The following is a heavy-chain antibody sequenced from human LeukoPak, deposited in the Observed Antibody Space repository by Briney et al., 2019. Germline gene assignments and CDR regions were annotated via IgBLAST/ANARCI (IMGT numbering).Heavy chain of an antibody. CDR1: GASIRSSY. J-gene: IGHJ2*01. Sequence: SETLSLTCTVSGASIRSSYWSWIRQPPGKGLEWIGYISYTGSTNYNPSLKSRVSLSVDTSKNQFSLELSSVTAADTTVYYCATYRTSFIYWYFDLWGRGTLVTVSS. D-gene: IGHD2-2*01. V-gene: IGHV4-59*01. CDR3: ATYRTSFIYWYFDL. CDR2: ISYTGST.